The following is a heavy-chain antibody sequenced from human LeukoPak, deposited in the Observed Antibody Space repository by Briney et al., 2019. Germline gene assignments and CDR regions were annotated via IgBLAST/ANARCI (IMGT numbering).Heavy chain of an antibody. CDR3: SRDLGGNYNDY. D-gene: IGHD1-26*01. CDR1: GYTFSTYY. CDR2: INPSGGTT. J-gene: IGHJ4*02. Sequence: GASVKVSCKASGYTFSTYYIHWVRQAPGQGLEWVGVINPSGGTTTYAQKFQGRVTMTRDTSTSTVYMELSSLRIEDTAVYYCSRDLGGNYNDYWGQGTMVTVPS. V-gene: IGHV1-46*01.